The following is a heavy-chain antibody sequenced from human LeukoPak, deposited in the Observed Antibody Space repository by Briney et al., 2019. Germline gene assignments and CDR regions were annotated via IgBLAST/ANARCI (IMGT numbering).Heavy chain of an antibody. D-gene: IGHD1-26*01. CDR1: GFIFSNYA. CDR2: IWYDGSNK. V-gene: IGHV3-33*08. J-gene: IGHJ4*02. Sequence: GGSLRLSCAASGFIFSNYAMSWVRQAPGKGLEWVAVIWYDGSNKYYADSVKGRFTISRDNSKNTLYLQMNSLRAEDTAVYYCARDFIERYSGSYYGRFDYWGQGTLVTVSS. CDR3: ARDFIERYSGSYYGRFDY.